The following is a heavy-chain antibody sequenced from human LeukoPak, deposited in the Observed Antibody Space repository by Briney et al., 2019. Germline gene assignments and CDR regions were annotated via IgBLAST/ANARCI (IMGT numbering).Heavy chain of an antibody. D-gene: IGHD1-26*01. J-gene: IGHJ5*02. Sequence: GGSLRLSCAASGFTFSSYSMNWVRQAPGKGLEWVSHITNTSTTIHYADSVRGRFTISRDNAKNSLYLQMNSLRDDDTAVYYCARAPSGNYYCVPWGQGTLVTVSS. CDR3: ARAPSGNYYCVP. CDR2: ITNTSTTI. V-gene: IGHV3-48*02. CDR1: GFTFSSYS.